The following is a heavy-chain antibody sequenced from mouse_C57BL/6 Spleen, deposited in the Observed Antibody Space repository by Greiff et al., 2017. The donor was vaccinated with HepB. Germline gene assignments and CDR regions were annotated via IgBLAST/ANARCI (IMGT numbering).Heavy chain of an antibody. CDR1: GYTFTSYW. J-gene: IGHJ2*01. CDR3: ARPATHGDYHGY. D-gene: IGHD1-1*02. Sequence: QVQLQQSGAELVKPGASVKMSCKASGYTFTSYWITWVKQRPGQGLEWIGDIYPGSGSTNYNEKFKSKATLTVDTSSSTAYMQLSSLTSEDSAVYYYARPATHGDYHGYWGQGTTLTVSS. CDR2: IYPGSGST. V-gene: IGHV1-55*01.